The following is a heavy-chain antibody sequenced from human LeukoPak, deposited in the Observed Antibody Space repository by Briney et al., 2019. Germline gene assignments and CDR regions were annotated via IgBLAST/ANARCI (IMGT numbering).Heavy chain of an antibody. CDR3: ARGGAHDAFDI. D-gene: IGHD3-16*01. Sequence: GGSLRLSCAASGFTFSSYAMSWVRQAPGQGLECVSVIYSGGSTYHADSVKGRFTISRDNSKNTLYLQMNSLRAEDTAVYYCARGGAHDAFDIWGQGTVVTVSS. J-gene: IGHJ3*02. CDR2: IYSGGST. CDR1: GFTFSSYA. V-gene: IGHV3-66*01.